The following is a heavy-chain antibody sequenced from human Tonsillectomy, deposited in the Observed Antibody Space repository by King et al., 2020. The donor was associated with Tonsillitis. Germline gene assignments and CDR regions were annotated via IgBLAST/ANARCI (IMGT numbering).Heavy chain of an antibody. CDR3: AKDPVRFLEWSHDAFDI. CDR2: ISWNSGRI. J-gene: IGHJ3*02. V-gene: IGHV3-9*01. CDR1: GFNFDDYA. Sequence: VQLVESGGGVVQPGRSLRLSCAASGFNFDDYAMHWVRQVPGKGLEWVSGISWNSGRIDYADSVKGRFTISRDNAKNSLYLQMKSLRPEDTALYYCAKDPVRFLEWSHDAFDIWGQGTMVTVSS. D-gene: IGHD3-3*01.